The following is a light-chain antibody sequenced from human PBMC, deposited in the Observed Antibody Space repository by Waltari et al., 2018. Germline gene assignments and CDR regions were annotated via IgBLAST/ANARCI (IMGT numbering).Light chain of an antibody. CDR1: SSDVGSYNL. Sequence: QSALTQPASGSGSPGRSITFSCTGTSSDVGSYNLVSWYQQHPGKPPKLMIYEVSKRPSGVSNRFSGSKSGNTASLTISGLQAEDEADYYCCSYAGSSTFYVFGTGTKVTVL. CDR2: EVS. J-gene: IGLJ1*01. V-gene: IGLV2-23*02. CDR3: CSYAGSSTFYV.